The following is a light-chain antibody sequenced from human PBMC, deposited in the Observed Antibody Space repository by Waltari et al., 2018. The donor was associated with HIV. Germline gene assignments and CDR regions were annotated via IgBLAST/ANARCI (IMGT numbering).Light chain of an antibody. CDR3: QQYYSTTTWT. Sequence: DIQLTQSPASLSASVGDRVTITCRASQAISNSIACYQQRPGKAPRLLLFAASRLETGVTSRFIGSGSGTFFTLTITSLQPGDFATYYCQQYYSTTTWTFGQGTRVE. V-gene: IGKV1-NL1*01. J-gene: IGKJ1*01. CDR1: QAISNS. CDR2: AAS.